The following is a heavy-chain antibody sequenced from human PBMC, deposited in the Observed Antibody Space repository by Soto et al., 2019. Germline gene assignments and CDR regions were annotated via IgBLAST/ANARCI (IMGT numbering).Heavy chain of an antibody. J-gene: IGHJ4*02. Sequence: SETLSLTCTVSGGSITTYQWSWIRQPPGKGLEWIGGYSGFTNYNPSLESRATISVDRSKNQFSLKLRSVTAADTAVYYCARDYGDYSFFFDYWAQGTLVPVSS. CDR3: ARDYGDYSFFFDY. D-gene: IGHD4-17*01. V-gene: IGHV4-59*01. CDR1: GGSITTYQ. CDR2: YSGFT.